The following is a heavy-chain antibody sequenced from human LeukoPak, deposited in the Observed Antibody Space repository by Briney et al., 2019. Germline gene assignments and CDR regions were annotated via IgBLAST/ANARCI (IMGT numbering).Heavy chain of an antibody. J-gene: IGHJ5*02. CDR2: IYTSGST. Sequence: SETLSLTCTVSGGSISSGSYYWSWIRQPAGKGLEWIGRIYTSGSTNYNPSLKGRVTISVDTSKNQFSLKLSSVTAADTAVYYCARDPAYYYGSGSYFTWGQGTLVTVSS. CDR1: GGSISSGSYY. CDR3: ARDPAYYYGSGSYFT. D-gene: IGHD3-10*01. V-gene: IGHV4-61*02.